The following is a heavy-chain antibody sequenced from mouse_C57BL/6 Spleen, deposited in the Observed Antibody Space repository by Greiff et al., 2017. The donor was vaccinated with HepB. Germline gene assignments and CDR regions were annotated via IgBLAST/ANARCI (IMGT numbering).Heavy chain of an antibody. J-gene: IGHJ4*01. V-gene: IGHV1-42*01. D-gene: IGHD2-12*01. CDR3: ARNYKGDY. CDR2: INPSTGGT. Sequence: VQLQQSGPELVKPGASVKISCKASGYSFTGYYMNWVKQSPEKSLEWIGEINPSTGGTTYNQKFKAKATLTVDTSSSTAYMQLNSLTSEDSAVYYCARNYKGDYWGQGTSVTVSS. CDR1: GYSFTGYY.